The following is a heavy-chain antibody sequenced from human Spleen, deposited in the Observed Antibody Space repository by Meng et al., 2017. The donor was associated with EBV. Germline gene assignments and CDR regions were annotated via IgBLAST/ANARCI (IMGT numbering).Heavy chain of an antibody. D-gene: IGHD5-12*01. Sequence: QVCLVELGGGLGKPGGSLRLSCAASGLTFSAYYMTWIRKAPGKGLEWVSYISGSGSTIHYGDSVKGRFVISRDNAKNSLYLQMNSLRAEDTAVYYCARDKDIVANWYYFDYWGPGTLVTVSS. V-gene: IGHV3-11*01. CDR3: ARDKDIVANWYYFDY. CDR1: GLTFSAYY. CDR2: ISGSGSTI. J-gene: IGHJ4*02.